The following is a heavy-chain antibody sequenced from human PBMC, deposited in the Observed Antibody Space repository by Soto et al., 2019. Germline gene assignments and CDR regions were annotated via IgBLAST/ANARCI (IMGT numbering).Heavy chain of an antibody. CDR2: ITPILAIT. D-gene: IGHD5-18*01. CDR1: GGTFSSYT. CDR3: ASRLRAYSYRPQGDWFDP. J-gene: IGHJ5*02. V-gene: IGHV1-69*02. Sequence: QVQLVQSGAEVKKPGSSVKVSCKASGGTFSSYTITWVRQAPGQGLEWMGRITPILAITDYAQKFQGRVTITADKSTSTVYMELSSMRSEDTAMYYCASRLRAYSYRPQGDWFDPWGQGTLVTVSS.